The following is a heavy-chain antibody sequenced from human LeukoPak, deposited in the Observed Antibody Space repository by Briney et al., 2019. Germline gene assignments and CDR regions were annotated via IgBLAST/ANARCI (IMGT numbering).Heavy chain of an antibody. V-gene: IGHV3-11*06. CDR3: AKSLDSSSWFYFDH. J-gene: IGHJ4*02. D-gene: IGHD6-19*01. CDR2: ITAGTTYT. Sequence: PGGSLRLSCVASGFTFSDYYVSWIRQAPGKGLEWVSYITAGTTYTKYADSVKGRFTISRDTTKNSVSLQMNSLRVEDTAAYYCAKSLDSSSWFYFDHWGLGTLVTVSS. CDR1: GFTFSDYY.